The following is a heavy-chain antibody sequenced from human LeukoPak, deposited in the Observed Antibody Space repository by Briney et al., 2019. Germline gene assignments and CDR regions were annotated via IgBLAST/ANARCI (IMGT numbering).Heavy chain of an antibody. Sequence: SETLSLTCTVSGGSISSYYWSWIRQPPGKGLEWIGYIYYSGSTNYNPSLKSRVTISVDTSKNQFSLKLSSVTAADTAVYYCARIREEQQLVLNVDYWGQGTLVTVSS. CDR3: ARIREEQQLVLNVDY. D-gene: IGHD6-13*01. J-gene: IGHJ4*02. CDR1: GGSISSYY. CDR2: IYYSGST. V-gene: IGHV4-59*12.